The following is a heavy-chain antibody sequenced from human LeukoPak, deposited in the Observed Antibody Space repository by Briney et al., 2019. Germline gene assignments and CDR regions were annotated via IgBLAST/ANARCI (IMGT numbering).Heavy chain of an antibody. Sequence: PGGSLRLSCAASGFTFDDYAMHWVRQAPGKGLEWVSGISWNSGSIGYADPVKGRFTISRDNAKNSLYLQMNSLRAEDMALYYCAKDYGSGSGTFDAFDIWGQGTMVTVSS. CDR2: ISWNSGSI. CDR1: GFTFDDYA. CDR3: AKDYGSGSGTFDAFDI. V-gene: IGHV3-9*03. J-gene: IGHJ3*02. D-gene: IGHD1-26*01.